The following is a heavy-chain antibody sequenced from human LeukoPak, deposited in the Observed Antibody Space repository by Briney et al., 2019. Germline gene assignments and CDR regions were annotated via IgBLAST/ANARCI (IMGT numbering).Heavy chain of an antibody. D-gene: IGHD3-22*01. CDR2: ISSSSSYI. V-gene: IGHV3-21*01. Sequence: GGPLRLSCAASGFTFSSYSMNWVRQAPGKGLEWVSSISSSSSYIYYADSVKGRFTISRDNAKSSLYLQMNSLRAEDTAVYYCARESSSGYYYYYYYYMDVWGKGTTVTVSS. CDR1: GFTFSSYS. CDR3: ARESSSGYYYYYYYYMDV. J-gene: IGHJ6*03.